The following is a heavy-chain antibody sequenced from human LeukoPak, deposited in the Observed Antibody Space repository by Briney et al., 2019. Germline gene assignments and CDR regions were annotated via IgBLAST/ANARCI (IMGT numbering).Heavy chain of an antibody. Sequence: GGSLRLSCAASGFTFSSYPMSWVRQAPGKGLEWVSAISGSGGSTYYADSVKGRFTTSRDNSKSTLYLQMNSLRAEDTAVYYCAKGEGDSSGYYVAYYFDYWGQGTLVTVSS. V-gene: IGHV3-23*01. CDR3: AKGEGDSSGYYVAYYFDY. J-gene: IGHJ4*02. CDR2: ISGSGGST. CDR1: GFTFSSYP. D-gene: IGHD3-22*01.